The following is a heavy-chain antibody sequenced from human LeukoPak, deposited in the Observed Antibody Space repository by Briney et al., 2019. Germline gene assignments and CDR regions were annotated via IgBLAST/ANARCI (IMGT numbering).Heavy chain of an antibody. Sequence: SETLSLTCAVYGGSFSGYYWGWLRQPPGKGLEWIGEINHSGSTNYNPSRKSRVTISVDTAKSQFSLKLNSMTAADTAVYYCARGAQTYYDKAPVDYWGQGTLVTVSS. V-gene: IGHV4-34*01. CDR2: INHSGST. CDR3: ARGAQTYYDKAPVDY. CDR1: GGSFSGYY. J-gene: IGHJ4*02. D-gene: IGHD3-22*01.